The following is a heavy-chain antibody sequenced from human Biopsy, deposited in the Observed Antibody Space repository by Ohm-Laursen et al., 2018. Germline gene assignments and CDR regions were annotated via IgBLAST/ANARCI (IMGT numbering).Heavy chain of an antibody. CDR3: ATDGAGSYNEN. V-gene: IGHV3-11*01. CDR1: GFTFGDYY. CDR2: ISGSGVTK. J-gene: IGHJ4*02. Sequence: SLRLSCAASGFTFGDYYMSWIRQAPGKGLEWLSYISGSGVTKMYADSVKDRFTVSRDNAKNSLYLEMNNLTVEDTAVYYCATDGAGSYNENWGQGTLVSVSS. D-gene: IGHD3-10*01.